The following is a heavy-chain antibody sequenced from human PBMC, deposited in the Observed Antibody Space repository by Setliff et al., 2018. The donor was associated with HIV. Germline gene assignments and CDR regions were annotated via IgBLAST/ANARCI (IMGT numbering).Heavy chain of an antibody. CDR1: GGSISSGSYY. D-gene: IGHD1-26*01. Sequence: SETLSLTCTVSGGSISSGSYYWSWIRQPPGKGLEWIGEINHSGSTNYNPSLKSRVTISVDTSKNQFSLKLSSVTAADTAVYYCARRRWELLKRGAAFDIWGQGTMVTVSS. V-gene: IGHV4-39*07. CDR2: INHSGST. CDR3: ARRRWELLKRGAAFDI. J-gene: IGHJ3*02.